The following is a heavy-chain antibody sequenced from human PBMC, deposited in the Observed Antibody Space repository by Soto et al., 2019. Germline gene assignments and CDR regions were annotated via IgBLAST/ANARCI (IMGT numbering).Heavy chain of an antibody. Sequence: ASVKVSCKASGYTFTSYYMHWVRQAPGQGLEWMGIINPSGGSTSYAQKFQGRVTMTRDTSTSTVYMELSSLRSEDTAVYYCARAGYCSSTSCYAVRYYYYYMDVWGEGTTVTVSS. CDR3: ARAGYCSSTSCYAVRYYYYYMDV. J-gene: IGHJ6*03. CDR2: INPSGGST. D-gene: IGHD2-2*01. V-gene: IGHV1-46*03. CDR1: GYTFTSYY.